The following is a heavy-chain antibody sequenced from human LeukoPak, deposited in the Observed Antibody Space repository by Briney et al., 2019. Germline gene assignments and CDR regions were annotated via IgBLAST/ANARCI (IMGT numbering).Heavy chain of an antibody. CDR1: GGSISTYY. CDR2: IYYGGSS. J-gene: IGHJ4*02. Sequence: PSETLSLTCTVSGGSISTYYWSWIRQAPGKGLEWIGYIYYGGSSNPNPSLKSRVTMSLDTPKNQFSLKLSSVTAADTAVYYCARNGRGYSFDYWGQGTLVTVSS. V-gene: IGHV4-59*01. D-gene: IGHD2-8*01. CDR3: ARNGRGYSFDY.